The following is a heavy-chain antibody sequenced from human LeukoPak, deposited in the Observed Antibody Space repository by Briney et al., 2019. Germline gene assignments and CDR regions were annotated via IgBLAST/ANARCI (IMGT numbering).Heavy chain of an antibody. Sequence: ASVKVSCKASGYTFTGYYMHWVRQAPGQGLEWMGWINPNSGGTNHAQKFQGRVTMTRDTSISTAYMELSRLRSDDTAVYYCARDRRGYSGYDYSYYYYMDVWGKGTTVTISS. V-gene: IGHV1-2*02. CDR1: GYTFTGYY. CDR3: ARDRRGYSGYDYSYYYYMDV. D-gene: IGHD5-12*01. CDR2: INPNSGGT. J-gene: IGHJ6*03.